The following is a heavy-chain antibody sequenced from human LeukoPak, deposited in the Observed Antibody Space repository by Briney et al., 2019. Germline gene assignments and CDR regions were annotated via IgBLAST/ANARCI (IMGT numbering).Heavy chain of an antibody. Sequence: PSETLSLTCVVSGYSITNDYYWAWIRHPPGKGLEWIGIAYHSGITFYNPSLKSRVTISIDTSKNQFSLNLNSVTAADAALYYCARFHTYYAFDIWGQGAMVTVSS. CDR2: AYHSGIT. D-gene: IGHD2-21*01. CDR3: ARFHTYYAFDI. V-gene: IGHV4-38-2*01. J-gene: IGHJ3*02. CDR1: GYSITNDYY.